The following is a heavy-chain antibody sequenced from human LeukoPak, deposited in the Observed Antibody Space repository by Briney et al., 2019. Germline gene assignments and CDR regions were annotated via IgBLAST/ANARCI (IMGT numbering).Heavy chain of an antibody. J-gene: IGHJ3*02. CDR1: GYTFTSYG. CDR3: ARESELELRGAFXI. Sequence: ASVKVSCKATGYTFTSYGISWVRQAPGQGLEWMGWISAYNGNTNYAQKLQGRVTMTTDKSTSTAYMELRSLRSDDTAEYYCARESELELRGAFXIWGQGTMVTVSS. D-gene: IGHD1-7*01. V-gene: IGHV1-18*01. CDR2: ISAYNGNT.